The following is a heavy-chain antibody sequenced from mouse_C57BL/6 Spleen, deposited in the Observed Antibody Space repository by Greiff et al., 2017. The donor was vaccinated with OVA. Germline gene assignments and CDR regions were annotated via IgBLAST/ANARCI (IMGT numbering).Heavy chain of an antibody. J-gene: IGHJ3*01. CDR2: LSSGGDYI. Sequence: EVKLMESGEGLVKPGGSLKLSCAASGFTFSSYAMSWVRQTPEKRLEWVAYLSSGGDYIYYADTVKGRFTISRDNARNTLYLQMSSLKSEDTAMYYCTRDSNYAWFAYWGQGTLVTVSA. V-gene: IGHV5-9-1*02. D-gene: IGHD2-5*01. CDR3: TRDSNYAWFAY. CDR1: GFTFSSYA.